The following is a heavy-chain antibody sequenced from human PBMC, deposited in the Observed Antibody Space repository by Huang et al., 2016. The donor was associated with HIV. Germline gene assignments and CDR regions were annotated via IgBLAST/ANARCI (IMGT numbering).Heavy chain of an antibody. J-gene: IGHJ4*02. CDR1: GFAFSQYA. CDR2: IGGNSGDS. V-gene: IGHV3-9*01. D-gene: IGHD2-8*01. Sequence: VQLVESGGGLVQPGWSLRLSCAASGFAFSQYAVHWVRQSAGKGLEWGSGIGGNSGDSAYAASVRGRFVISRDNAKKSLYLKMNGLRLEDTALYFCVIMDDYFDYWGQGVLVGVSS. CDR3: VIMDDYFDY.